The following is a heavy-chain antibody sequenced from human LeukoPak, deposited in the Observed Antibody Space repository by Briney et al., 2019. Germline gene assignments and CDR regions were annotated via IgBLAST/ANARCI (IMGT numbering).Heavy chain of an antibody. CDR2: ISSSSSYI. CDR3: ARAGIAAAGKLD. CDR1: GFIFSSYS. D-gene: IGHD6-13*01. V-gene: IGHV3-21*01. J-gene: IGHJ4*02. Sequence: GGSLRLSCAASGFIFSSYSMNWVRQAPGKGLEWVSSISSSSSYIYYADSVKGRFTISRDNAKNSLYLRMNSLRAEDTAVYYCARAGIAAAGKLDWGQGTLVTVSS.